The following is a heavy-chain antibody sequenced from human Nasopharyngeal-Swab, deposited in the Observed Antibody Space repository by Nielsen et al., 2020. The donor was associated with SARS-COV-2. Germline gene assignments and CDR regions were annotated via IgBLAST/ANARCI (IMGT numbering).Heavy chain of an antibody. CDR3: AREGENDSSGYFSDAFDI. CDR1: GFTFSSYW. CDR2: ISSSGSTI. V-gene: IGHV3-48*04. J-gene: IGHJ3*02. D-gene: IGHD3-22*01. Sequence: GESLKISCAASGFTFSSYWMSWVRQAPGKGLEWVSYISSSGSTIYYADSVKGRFTISRDNAKNSLYLQMNSLRAEDTAVYYCAREGENDSSGYFSDAFDIWGQGTMVTVSS.